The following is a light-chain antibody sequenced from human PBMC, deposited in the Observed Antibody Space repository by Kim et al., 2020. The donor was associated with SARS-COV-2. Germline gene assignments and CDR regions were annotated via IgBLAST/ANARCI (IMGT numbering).Light chain of an antibody. J-gene: IGKJ5*01. CDR1: QSGNSN. V-gene: IGKV3-15*01. CDR2: GAS. Sequence: PGERDPLCCRGSQSGNSNLVLYQPKPGQAPRLLIYGASTRATGIPARFSGSGSGTEFTLTISSLQSEDFAVYYCQHYNNWPGSVTFGQGTRLEIK. CDR3: QHYNNWPGSVT.